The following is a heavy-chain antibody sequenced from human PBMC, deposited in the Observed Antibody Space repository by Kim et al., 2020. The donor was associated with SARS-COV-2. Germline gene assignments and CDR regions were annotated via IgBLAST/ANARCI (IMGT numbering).Heavy chain of an antibody. J-gene: IGHJ2*01. V-gene: IGHV3-11*01. CDR1: GFTFSDYY. CDR2: ISGSSSTI. D-gene: IGHD4-17*01. Sequence: GGTLRLSCAGSGFTFSDYYMSWFRQAPGKGLEWIAYISGSSSTIYYADSLKGRFTISRDNAKKSLFLHMNSLRAEDTALYYGARDSTDWYFDLWGRGTLVTVSS. CDR3: ARDSTDWYFDL.